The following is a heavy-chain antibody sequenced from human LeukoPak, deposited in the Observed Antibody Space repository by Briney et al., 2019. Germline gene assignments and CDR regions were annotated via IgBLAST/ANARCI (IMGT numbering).Heavy chain of an antibody. V-gene: IGHV1-3*01. D-gene: IGHD6-19*01. CDR2: INAGNGNT. Sequence: ASVKVSCKASGYTFTSYAMHWVRQAPGQRLEWMGWINAGNGNTKYSQKFQGRVTITRDTSASTAYMELSSLRSEDTAVYYCARDLKGESSGGLFDNWGQEPWSPSPQ. CDR1: GYTFTSYA. CDR3: ARDLKGESSGGLFDN. J-gene: IGHJ4*01.